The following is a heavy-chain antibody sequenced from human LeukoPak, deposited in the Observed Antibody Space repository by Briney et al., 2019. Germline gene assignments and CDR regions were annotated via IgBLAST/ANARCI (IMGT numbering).Heavy chain of an antibody. CDR1: GYTFTSYD. CDR3: ARGPTYYYDSSGYSGSRFDP. V-gene: IGHV1-8*01. J-gene: IGHJ5*02. CDR2: MNPNSGNT. D-gene: IGHD3-22*01. Sequence: ASVKVSCKASGYTFTSYDMNWVRQAPGQGLEWMGWMNPNSGNTDYAQKFQGRVTMTKNTSISTAYMELSSLRSEDTAVYYCARGPTYYYDSSGYSGSRFDPWGQGTLVTVSS.